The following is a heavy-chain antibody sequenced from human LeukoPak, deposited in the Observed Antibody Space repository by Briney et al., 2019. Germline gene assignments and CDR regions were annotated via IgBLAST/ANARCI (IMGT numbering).Heavy chain of an antibody. CDR3: ARHASSWYGIWFDP. V-gene: IGHV4-61*08. D-gene: IGHD6-13*01. CDR2: IYYSGST. Sequence: SETLSLTCTVSGGSISSGGHYWSWIRQHPGKGLEWIGYIYYSGSTNYNPSLKSRVTISVDTSKNQFSLKLSSVTAADTAVYYCARHASSWYGIWFDPWGQGTLVTVSS. J-gene: IGHJ5*02. CDR1: GGSISSGGHY.